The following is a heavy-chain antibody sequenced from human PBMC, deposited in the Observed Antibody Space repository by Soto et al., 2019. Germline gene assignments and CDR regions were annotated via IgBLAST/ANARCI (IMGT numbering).Heavy chain of an antibody. CDR1: GFTFSTYA. CDR2: MSYDGRHE. J-gene: IGHJ6*02. Sequence: QVHLVESGGGVVQPGRSLTLSCVASGFTFSTYAMHWVRQAPGKGLDWVAVMSYDGRHESYADSVEGRFTISRDNSKNTLYLKMNSLRPEDTAVYFCARYRGLGQLERGQGLHYFYYGMDAWGQGTTVTVSS. CDR3: ARYRGLGQLERGQGLHYFYYGMDA. V-gene: IGHV3-30*04. D-gene: IGHD1-1*01.